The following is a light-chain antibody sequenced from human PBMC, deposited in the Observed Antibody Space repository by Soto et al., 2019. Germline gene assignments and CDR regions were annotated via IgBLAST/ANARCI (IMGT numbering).Light chain of an antibody. CDR2: AAS. V-gene: IGKV3-20*01. Sequence: EIVLTQSPGTLSLSPGERATLSFGASQSVSSNYLGWYQQKPGQAPRLLIYAASSRATGIPDRFSGSGSGTDFTLTISRLEPEDFAVYYCQQYGSSPWTFGQGTKVDIK. CDR3: QQYGSSPWT. CDR1: QSVSSNY. J-gene: IGKJ1*01.